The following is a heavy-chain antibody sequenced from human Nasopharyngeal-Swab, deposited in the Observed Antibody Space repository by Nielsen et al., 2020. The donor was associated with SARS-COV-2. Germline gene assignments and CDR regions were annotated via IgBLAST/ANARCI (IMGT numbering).Heavy chain of an antibody. CDR3: ASIGGLDY. V-gene: IGHV3-74*01. CDR2: INSDGSST. J-gene: IGHJ4*02. D-gene: IGHD3-16*02. Sequence: VRQALGKGLVWVSRINSDGSSTSYADSVKGRFTISRDNAKNTLYLQMNSLRAEDTAVYYCASIGGLDYWGQGTLVTVSS.